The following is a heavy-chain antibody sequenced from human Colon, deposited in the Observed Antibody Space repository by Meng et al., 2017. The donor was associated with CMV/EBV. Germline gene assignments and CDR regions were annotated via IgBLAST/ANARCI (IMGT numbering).Heavy chain of an antibody. CDR3: AVIGATAVRHRFDY. Sequence: GGSLKISCAASGFTFSGFWMSWVRQAPGKELEWVANIRHDGKTQYYVDSVKGRFTISRDNAQNSLYLQMDSLRVEDTAVYYCAVIGATAVRHRFDYWGQGTLVTVSS. V-gene: IGHV3-7*01. CDR2: IRHDGKTQ. J-gene: IGHJ4*02. CDR1: GFTFSGFW. D-gene: IGHD2-21*01.